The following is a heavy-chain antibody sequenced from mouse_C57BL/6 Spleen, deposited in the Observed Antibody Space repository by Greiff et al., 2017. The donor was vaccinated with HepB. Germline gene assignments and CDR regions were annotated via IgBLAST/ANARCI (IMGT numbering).Heavy chain of an antibody. Sequence: EVQLQESGPELVKPGASVKMSCTASGYTFTDYDMHWVKQSHGKSLEWIGYINPNNGGTSYNQKVKGKATLTVNKSSSTAYMELRSLTSEDSAVYYCARGGDYDGRSWFADWGTGTLVTVSA. CDR3: ARGGDYDGRSWFAD. CDR2: INPNNGGT. J-gene: IGHJ3*01. V-gene: IGHV1-22*01. CDR1: GYTFTDYD. D-gene: IGHD2-4*01.